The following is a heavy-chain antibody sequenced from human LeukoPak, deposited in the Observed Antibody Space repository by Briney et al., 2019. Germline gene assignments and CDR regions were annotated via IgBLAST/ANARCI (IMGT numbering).Heavy chain of an antibody. J-gene: IGHJ4*02. CDR1: GFTFSSYT. CDR3: ARYFSGDDYGDYAVDY. D-gene: IGHD4-17*01. CDR2: IGTSSTTI. V-gene: IGHV3-48*01. Sequence: GGSLRLSCAASGFTFSSYTMNWVRQPPGKGLEWVSNIGTSSTTIYYADSVKGRFTISRDNAKNSLYLQMNSLRAEDTAVYYCARYFSGDDYGDYAVDYWGQGTLVTVSS.